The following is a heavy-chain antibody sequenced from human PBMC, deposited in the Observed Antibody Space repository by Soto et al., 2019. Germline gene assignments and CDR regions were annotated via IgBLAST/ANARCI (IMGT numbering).Heavy chain of an antibody. CDR2: ISGSGAGT. Sequence: EVQLLESGGGLVQPGGSLRLSCEGSGFTFSNYAMAWVRQAPGKGLEWVSVISGSGAGTYYADSVKGRFTISRDNSNNTLYLQMNSLRGEDTAIYYCATGILLFDVMTPTHYWGQGTLVTVSS. V-gene: IGHV3-23*01. CDR1: GFTFSNYA. J-gene: IGHJ4*02. CDR3: ATGILLFDVMTPTHY. D-gene: IGHD3-3*02.